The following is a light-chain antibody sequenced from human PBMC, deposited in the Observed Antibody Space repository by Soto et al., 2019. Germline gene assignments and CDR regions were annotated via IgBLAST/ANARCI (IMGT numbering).Light chain of an antibody. J-gene: IGKJ5*01. CDR1: QSLLHSDGKTY. V-gene: IGKV2D-29*01. CDR3: MQSVQLPIT. CDR2: EVS. Sequence: DTVLTQTPHSLAVTPLQPAPISCXSSQSLLHSDGKTYLYWYLQKPGQPPQLLIYEVSNRFSGVPERFRGSGSGTDFTLKISRLEAEDAGVYYCMQSVQLPITFGQGTRLEIK.